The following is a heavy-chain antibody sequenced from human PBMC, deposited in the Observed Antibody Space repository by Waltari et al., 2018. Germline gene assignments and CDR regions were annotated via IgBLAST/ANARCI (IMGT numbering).Heavy chain of an antibody. CDR2: INPNSGDT. Sequence: QVHLVQSGAEVKKPGASVKVSCQASGYTFTGYYLQWVRRAPGQGLEWMGRINPNSGDTNDAQKFQGRVTLTRDTSINTAYMELSSLKSDDTAVYYCARDLGSDYGNRDYWGQGTLVTVPS. J-gene: IGHJ4*02. CDR1: GYTFTGYY. D-gene: IGHD4-17*01. V-gene: IGHV1-2*06. CDR3: ARDLGSDYGNRDY.